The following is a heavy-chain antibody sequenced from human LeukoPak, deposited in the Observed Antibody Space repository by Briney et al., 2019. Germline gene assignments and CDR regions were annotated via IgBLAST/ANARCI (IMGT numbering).Heavy chain of an antibody. Sequence: GGSLSLSCVASGFTFTNTWMTWVRQAPGKGLVWVARIKRRSDGETTDYAAPVKGRFTISRDDSKNTLYLQMNNLKTEDTAVYYCSTDRRLTGLFDFWGQGTQVTVSS. V-gene: IGHV3-15*01. D-gene: IGHD3-9*01. J-gene: IGHJ4*02. CDR3: STDRRLTGLFDF. CDR2: IKRRSDGETT. CDR1: GFTFTNTW.